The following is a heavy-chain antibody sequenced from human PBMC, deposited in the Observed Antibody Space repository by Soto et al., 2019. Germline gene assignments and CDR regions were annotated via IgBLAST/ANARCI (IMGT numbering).Heavy chain of an antibody. Sequence: GESMKISCKASGYSFTGYLIGWVRQMPGKGLECMGIIYPSDSDTRYSPSFQGQVTISVDKSISTAYLHWSSLKASDTAMYYCVRATGASTNYFDYWGQGALVTSPQ. CDR2: IYPSDSDT. CDR1: GYSFTGYL. V-gene: IGHV5-51*01. J-gene: IGHJ4*01. D-gene: IGHD7-27*01. CDR3: VRATGASTNYFDY.